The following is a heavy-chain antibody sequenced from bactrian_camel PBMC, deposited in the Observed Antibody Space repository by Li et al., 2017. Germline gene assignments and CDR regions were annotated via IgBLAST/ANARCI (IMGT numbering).Heavy chain of an antibody. Sequence: VQLVESGGELVQPGGSLRLSCATSGFPFSNYAMNWVRQAPGKGLEWVSSIYSDGSNTYYADSVKGRFTISRDNAKNTVYLQMNSLRSEDTALYYCATAPKSPLACCHLDGRRGAEYNYWGQGTQVTVS. J-gene: IGHJ4*01. CDR2: IYSDGSNT. V-gene: IGHV3S11*01. D-gene: IGHD1*01. CDR1: GFPFSNYA. CDR3: ATAPKSPLACCHLDGRRGAEYNY.